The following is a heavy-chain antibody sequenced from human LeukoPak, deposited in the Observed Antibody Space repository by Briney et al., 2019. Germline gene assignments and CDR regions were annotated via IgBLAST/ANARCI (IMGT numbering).Heavy chain of an antibody. CDR3: AKDLYYYDSSGSPPDYYYYSMDV. CDR1: GFTFSSYG. V-gene: IGHV3-30*18. D-gene: IGHD3-22*01. Sequence: GGSLRLSCAASGFTFSSYGMHWVRQAPGKGLEWVAVISYDGSNKYYADSVKGRFTISRDNSKNTLYLQMNSLRAEDTAVYYCAKDLYYYDSSGSPPDYYYYSMDVWGQGTTVTVSS. J-gene: IGHJ6*02. CDR2: ISYDGSNK.